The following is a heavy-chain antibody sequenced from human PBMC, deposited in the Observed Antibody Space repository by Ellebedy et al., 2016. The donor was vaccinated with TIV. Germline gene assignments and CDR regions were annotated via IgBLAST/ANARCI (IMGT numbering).Heavy chain of an antibody. Sequence: PGGSLRLSCAASGFSFRSYWMSWVRQAPGKGLEWVANIYQDGSEIYYVDSVRGRFTISRDNAKNSLYLQMNRLRVEDTAVYYCARRGSYGDYAVQINSWFDSWGQGTLVAVAS. J-gene: IGHJ5*01. CDR1: GFSFRSYW. V-gene: IGHV3-7*01. CDR2: IYQDGSEI. D-gene: IGHD4-17*01. CDR3: ARRGSYGDYAVQINSWFDS.